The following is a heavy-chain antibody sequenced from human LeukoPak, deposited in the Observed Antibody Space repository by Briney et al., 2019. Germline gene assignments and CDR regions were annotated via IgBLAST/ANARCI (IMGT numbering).Heavy chain of an antibody. CDR1: GFTFSNFA. CDR2: ISGNGANI. CDR3: AKRATSWYYFEY. J-gene: IGHJ4*02. V-gene: IGHV3-23*01. Sequence: HHGGSLRLSCAASGFTFSNFAMSWVRQAPGKGLEWVSVISGNGANIFYADSVKGRFTISRDNSKNTLYLQMNSLRAEDTAVYYCAKRATSWYYFEYWGQGTLVTVSS.